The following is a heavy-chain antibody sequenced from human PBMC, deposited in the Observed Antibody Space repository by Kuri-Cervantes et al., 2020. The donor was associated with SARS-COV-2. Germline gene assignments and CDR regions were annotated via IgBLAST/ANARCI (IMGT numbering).Heavy chain of an antibody. V-gene: IGHV4-38-2*02. J-gene: IGHJ6*03. CDR1: NYSISSGYY. CDR2: IYHSGST. CDR3: ARAAGDQGEYYYYYYMDV. D-gene: IGHD7-27*01. Sequence: ESLKISCTVSNYSISSGYYWGWIRQPPGKGLEWIGSIYHSGSTYYNPSLKSRVTISVDTSKNQFSLKLSSVTAADTAVYYCARAAGDQGEYYYYYYMDVWGKGTTVTVSS.